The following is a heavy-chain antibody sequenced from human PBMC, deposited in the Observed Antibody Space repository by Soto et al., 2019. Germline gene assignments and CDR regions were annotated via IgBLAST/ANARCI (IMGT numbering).Heavy chain of an antibody. Sequence: EVQLLESGGGLVQPGGSLRLSCVASGFPFSSYAMSWVRQTPGRGLECVSSISSGSNTYYTDSVRGRFTISRDNSENSLYLQMSSLRADDTALYYCAKASATGKSDAMDVWGQGTTVSVSS. CDR3: AKASATGKSDAMDV. V-gene: IGHV3-23*01. J-gene: IGHJ6*02. D-gene: IGHD7-27*01. CDR1: GFPFSSYA. CDR2: ISSGSNT.